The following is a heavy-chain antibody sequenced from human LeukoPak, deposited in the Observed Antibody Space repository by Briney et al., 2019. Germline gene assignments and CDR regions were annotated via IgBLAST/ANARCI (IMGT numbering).Heavy chain of an antibody. V-gene: IGHV3-23*01. J-gene: IGHJ4*02. CDR2: IGGSGGST. CDR1: GFTFSSYA. Sequence: GGSLRLSCAASGFTFSSYAMSWVRQAPGKGLEWVSAIGGSGGSTYYADSAKGRFTISRDNPKNTLYLQMNSLRAEDTAVYYCAKDYGDYELWGQGTLVTVSS. CDR3: AKDYGDYEL. D-gene: IGHD4-17*01.